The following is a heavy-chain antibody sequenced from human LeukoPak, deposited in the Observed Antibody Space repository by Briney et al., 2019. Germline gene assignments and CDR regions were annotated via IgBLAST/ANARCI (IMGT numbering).Heavy chain of an antibody. V-gene: IGHV3-23*01. CDR2: ISGSDDGT. Sequence: GGSLRLSCVASGFTFRNCGMTWVRQAPGKGLEWVSTISGSDDGTYYADSVRGRFTISRDNSKNTLYLQMRALRDEDTATYYCAKRGPIYSSTPGNYFDYWGQGTLVTVSS. CDR3: AKRGPIYSSTPGNYFDY. J-gene: IGHJ4*02. D-gene: IGHD3-10*01. CDR1: GFTFRNCG.